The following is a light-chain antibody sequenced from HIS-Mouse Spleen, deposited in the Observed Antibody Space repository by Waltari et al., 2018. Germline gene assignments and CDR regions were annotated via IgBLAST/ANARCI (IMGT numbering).Light chain of an antibody. Sequence: SSELTQDPAVSVALGQTVRITCQGDSLRSYYASWYQQKPGQAPVLVIYGKNNLPSGIPDRVSVSSSGNTASLTITGAQAEDEADYYCNSRDSSGNHVVFGGGTKLTVL. V-gene: IGLV3-19*01. CDR3: NSRDSSGNHVV. CDR2: GKN. J-gene: IGLJ2*01. CDR1: SLRSYY.